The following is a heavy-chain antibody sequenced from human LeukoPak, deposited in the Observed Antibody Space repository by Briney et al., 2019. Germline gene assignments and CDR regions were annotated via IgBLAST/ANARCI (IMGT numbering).Heavy chain of an antibody. Sequence: GASVKVSCKASGYTFTDYYMHWVRQAPGQGLEWMGWINPNSGGTNYAQKFQGRVTMTRDTSISTAYMELSRLRSDDTAVYYCARLPTVNDAFDIWGQGTMVTVSS. D-gene: IGHD4-11*01. V-gene: IGHV1-2*02. J-gene: IGHJ3*02. CDR3: ARLPTVNDAFDI. CDR1: GYTFTDYY. CDR2: INPNSGGT.